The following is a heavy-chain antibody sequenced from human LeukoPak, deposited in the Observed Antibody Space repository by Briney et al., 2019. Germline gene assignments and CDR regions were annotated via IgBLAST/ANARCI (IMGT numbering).Heavy chain of an antibody. J-gene: IGHJ4*02. CDR2: IYYSGST. V-gene: IGHV4-59*12. D-gene: IGHD3-10*01. CDR3: ARGGGYASGNYRFVDY. Sequence: PSETLSLTCTVSGGSISSYYWSWIRQPPGKGLEWIGYIYYSGSTNYNPFLKSRVTISVDTSKNQFSLKLTSVTAADTAVYYCARGGGYASGNYRFVDYWGQGTLVTVSS. CDR1: GGSISSYY.